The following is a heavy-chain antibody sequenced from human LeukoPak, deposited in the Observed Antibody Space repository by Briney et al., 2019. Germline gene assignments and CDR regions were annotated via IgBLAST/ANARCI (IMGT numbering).Heavy chain of an antibody. V-gene: IGHV3-9*01. CDR3: ARDSDAFDI. CDR1: GFTFADYD. J-gene: IGHJ3*02. Sequence: SLRLSCSVSGFTFADYDIYWVRQAPGRGLQWVSTITSNGGRIDSADSVKGRFNISRDNAKNFVYLQMNSLRAEDTAVYYCARDSDAFDIWGQGTMVTVSS. CDR2: ITSNGGRI.